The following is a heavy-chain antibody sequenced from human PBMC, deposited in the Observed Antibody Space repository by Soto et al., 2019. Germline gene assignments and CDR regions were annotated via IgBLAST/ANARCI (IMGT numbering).Heavy chain of an antibody. V-gene: IGHV5-51*01. CDR2: IYPGDSDT. Sequence: LGESLKISCKGSGYSFTTYWIGWVRQMPGKGLEWMGIIYPGDSDTRYSPSFQGHVTISADKSINTAYLQWGSLKASDTAIYYCTRPDFYFAWGDWALWGQGTPVTVSS. D-gene: IGHD2-21*02. CDR1: GYSFTTYW. J-gene: IGHJ4*02. CDR3: TRPDFYFAWGDWAL.